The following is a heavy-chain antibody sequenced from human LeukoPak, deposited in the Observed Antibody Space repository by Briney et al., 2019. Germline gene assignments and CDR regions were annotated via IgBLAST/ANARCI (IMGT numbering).Heavy chain of an antibody. CDR3: AKGTARGMVSRY. CDR1: GFTFGSYA. CDR2: ISGSGGST. V-gene: IGHV3-23*01. J-gene: IGHJ4*02. Sequence: PGGSLRLSCAASGFTFGSYAMSWVRQAPGKGLEWVSAISGSGGSTYYADSVKGRFTISRDNSKNTLYLQMNSLRAEDTAVYYCAKGTARGMVSRYWGQGTLVTVSS. D-gene: IGHD3-10*01.